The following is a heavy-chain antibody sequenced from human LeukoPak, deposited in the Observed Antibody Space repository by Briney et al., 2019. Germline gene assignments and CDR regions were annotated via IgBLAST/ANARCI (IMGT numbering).Heavy chain of an antibody. CDR3: ARGHYDVLTSSYKWTPDY. CDR2: ITSGGGYT. CDR1: GFTFSDYA. J-gene: IGHJ4*02. V-gene: IGHV3-21*06. D-gene: IGHD3-9*01. Sequence: PGGSLRLSCAASGFASGFTFSDYAVSWVRQAPGKGLEWVSSITSGGGYTYYADSVKGRFTTSRDNAKNSLSLRLDSLRAEDTAVYYCARGHYDVLTSSYKWTPDYWGQGTLVTVSS.